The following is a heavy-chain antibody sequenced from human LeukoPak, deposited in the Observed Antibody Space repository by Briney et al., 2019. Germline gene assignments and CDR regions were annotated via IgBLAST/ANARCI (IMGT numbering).Heavy chain of an antibody. CDR3: ARGPRSVRPVRFDY. J-gene: IGHJ4*02. CDR2: INHSGST. Sequence: SETLSLTCAVYGGSFSGYYWSWIRHPPGKGLERMGEINHSGSTNYNPSLKSRVTISVDTSNNQFSLKLSSVTAADTAVYYCARGPRSVRPVRFDYWGQGTLVTVSS. D-gene: IGHD3-22*01. V-gene: IGHV4-34*01. CDR1: GGSFSGYY.